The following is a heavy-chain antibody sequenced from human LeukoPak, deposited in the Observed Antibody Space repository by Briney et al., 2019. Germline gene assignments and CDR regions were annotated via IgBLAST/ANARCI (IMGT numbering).Heavy chain of an antibody. CDR1: EFTFSSYN. J-gene: IGHJ6*02. CDR3: ARDQGIAAPGGMDV. D-gene: IGHD6-13*01. Sequence: GGSLRLSCAASEFTFSSYNMNWVRQAPGKGLEWVSCISGSGKYIYYADSVKGRFTISRDNAKNSLYLQMNSLRAEDTAVYYCARDQGIAAPGGMDVWGQGTTVTVSS. V-gene: IGHV3-21*01. CDR2: ISGSGKYI.